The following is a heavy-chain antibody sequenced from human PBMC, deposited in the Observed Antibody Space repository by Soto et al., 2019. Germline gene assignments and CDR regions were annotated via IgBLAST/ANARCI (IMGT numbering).Heavy chain of an antibody. D-gene: IGHD6-13*01. CDR1: GGSFSGYY. Sequence: SETLSLTFAVYGGSFSGYYWSWIRQPPGKGLEWIGEINHSGSTNYNPSLKSRVTISVDTSKNQFSLKLSSVTAADTAVYYCARVGMRSSWYSRGEYWGQAIPVTVAS. J-gene: IGHJ4*02. CDR2: INHSGST. CDR3: ARVGMRSSWYSRGEY. V-gene: IGHV4-34*01.